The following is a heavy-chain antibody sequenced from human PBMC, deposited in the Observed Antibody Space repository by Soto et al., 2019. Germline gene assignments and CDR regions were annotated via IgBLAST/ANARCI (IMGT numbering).Heavy chain of an antibody. CDR3: AKNIKYYYYYGMDV. V-gene: IGHV3-23*01. CDR1: GFTFSSYA. Sequence: GGSLRLSCAASGFTFSSYAMSWVRQAPGKGLEWVSAISGSGGSTYYADSVKGRFTISRDNSKNTLYLQMNSLRAEDTAVYYCAKNIKYYYYYGMDVWGQGTTVTVSS. CDR2: ISGSGGST. J-gene: IGHJ6*02.